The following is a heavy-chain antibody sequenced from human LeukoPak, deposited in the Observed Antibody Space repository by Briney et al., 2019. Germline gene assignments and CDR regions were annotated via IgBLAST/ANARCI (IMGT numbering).Heavy chain of an antibody. V-gene: IGHV3-20*04. CDR1: GFTFYDYG. D-gene: IGHD3-16*01. CDR3: AKERLGYMDV. CDR2: INWNGGST. Sequence: GGSLRLSCAASGFTFYDYGMSWVRQAPGKGLEWVSGINWNGGSTGYADSVKGRFTISRDNSKNSLYLQMNSLRTEDTALYYCAKERLGYMDVWGKGTTVTVSS. J-gene: IGHJ6*03.